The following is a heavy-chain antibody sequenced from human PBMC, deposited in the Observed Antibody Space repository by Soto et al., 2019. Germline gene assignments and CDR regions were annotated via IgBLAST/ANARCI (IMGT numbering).Heavy chain of an antibody. V-gene: IGHV1-3*01. J-gene: IGHJ5*02. CDR1: GYTFTSYG. CDR2: INAANGDT. D-gene: IGHD6-13*01. Sequence: QVQLVQSGTEVKKPGASVKVSCKASGYTFTSYGIHWVRQAPGQRLEWMGWINAANGDTKYSPKFQGRVTVTTDTSGSTTYMELSSLRSVDTTVYYCLRRHVSATVIDWCDPWGQGTLVTVSS. CDR3: LRRHVSATVIDWCDP.